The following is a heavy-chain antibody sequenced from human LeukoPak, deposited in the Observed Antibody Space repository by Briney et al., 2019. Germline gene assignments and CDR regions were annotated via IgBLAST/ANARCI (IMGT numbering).Heavy chain of an antibody. Sequence: PGGSLRLSCAASGFTVSSNYMSWVRQAPGKGLEWVSVIYSGGSTYYADSVKGRFTISRDNSKNTLYLQMNSLRAEDTAVYYCARAADPYYYDSSGPRGFDYWGQGTLVTVSS. CDR3: ARAADPYYYDSSGPRGFDY. CDR2: IYSGGST. J-gene: IGHJ4*02. V-gene: IGHV3-66*01. D-gene: IGHD3-22*01. CDR1: GFTVSSNY.